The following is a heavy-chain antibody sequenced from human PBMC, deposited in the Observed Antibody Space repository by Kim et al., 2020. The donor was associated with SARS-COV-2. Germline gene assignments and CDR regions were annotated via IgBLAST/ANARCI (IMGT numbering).Heavy chain of an antibody. CDR1: GFTFSSYA. J-gene: IGHJ5*02. Sequence: GGSLRLSCAASGFTFSSYAMSWVRQAPGKGLEWVSAISGSGGSTYYADSVKGRFTISRDNSKNTLYLQMNSLRAEDTAVYYCAKDQGYYGDYETEGNWFDPWGQGTLVTVSS. V-gene: IGHV3-23*01. D-gene: IGHD4-17*01. CDR3: AKDQGYYGDYETEGNWFDP. CDR2: ISGSGGST.